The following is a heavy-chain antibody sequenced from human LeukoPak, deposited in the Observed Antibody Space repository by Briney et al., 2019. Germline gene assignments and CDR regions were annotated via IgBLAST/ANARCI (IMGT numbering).Heavy chain of an antibody. D-gene: IGHD1-14*01. J-gene: IGHJ4*02. CDR3: ARGLTAGGAFDY. CDR1: GFTFSSYA. CDR2: ISGSGGST. V-gene: IGHV3-23*01. Sequence: GGSLRLSCAASGFTFSSYAMSWVRQAPGKGLEWVSAISGSGGSTYYAESVKGRFTISRDNAKNTLYLQINSLRTEDTAIYYCARGLTAGGAFDYWGQGTLVTVSS.